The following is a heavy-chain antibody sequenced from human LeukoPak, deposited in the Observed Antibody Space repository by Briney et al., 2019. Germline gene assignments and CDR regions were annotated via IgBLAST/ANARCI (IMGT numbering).Heavy chain of an antibody. V-gene: IGHV1-8*01. CDR1: GYTFTSYD. D-gene: IGHD1-26*01. J-gene: IGHJ4*02. CDR3: AALIVGATSFDY. CDR2: MSPNSGNT. Sequence: ASVKVSCKASGYTFTSYDINWVRQATGQGLEWMGWMSPNSGNTGYAQKFQGRVAMTRNTSISTAYMELSSLRSEDTAVYYCAALIVGATSFDYWGQGTLVTVSS.